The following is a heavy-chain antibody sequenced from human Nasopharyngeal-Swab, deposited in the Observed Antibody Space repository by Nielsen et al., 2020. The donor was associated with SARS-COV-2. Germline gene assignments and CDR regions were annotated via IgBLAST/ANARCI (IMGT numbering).Heavy chain of an antibody. CDR2: IIPILGIA. Sequence: SVKVSCKASGGTFSSYAISWVRQAPGQGLEWMGGIIPILGIANYAQKLQGRVTMTTDTSTSTAYMELRSLRSDDTAVYYCARVGDFEYSSSFFDYWGQGTLVTVSS. J-gene: IGHJ4*02. V-gene: IGHV1-69*10. CDR1: GGTFSSYA. D-gene: IGHD6-6*01. CDR3: ARVGDFEYSSSFFDY.